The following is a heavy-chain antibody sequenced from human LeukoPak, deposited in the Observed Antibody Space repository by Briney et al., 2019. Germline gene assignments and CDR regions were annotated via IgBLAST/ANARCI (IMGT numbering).Heavy chain of an antibody. CDR1: GGSINNYY. V-gene: IGHV4-59*08. CDR3: ARHVRSGYNLLDY. Sequence: SETLSLTCTISGGSINNYYWSWIRQSPGKGLEWIGYIYFSGSSNYNPSLKSRVTMSVDTSKNPFSLNLNSVTAADTAVYYCARHVRSGYNLLDYWGQGTLVTVSS. D-gene: IGHD5-24*01. J-gene: IGHJ4*02. CDR2: IYFSGSS.